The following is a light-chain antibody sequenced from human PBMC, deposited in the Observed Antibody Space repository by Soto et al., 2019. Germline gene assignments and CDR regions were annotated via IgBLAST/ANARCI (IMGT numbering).Light chain of an antibody. J-gene: IGKJ1*01. V-gene: IGKV3-20*01. Sequence: EIVLTQSPATLSLSPGERATLSCRASQSVNIYLAWYQQKPGQAPRLLIYGASNRATGIPDRFSGSGSGTDFTLTISRLEPEDFAVYYCQQYGSSPTFGQGTKVDIK. CDR3: QQYGSSPT. CDR1: QSVNIY. CDR2: GAS.